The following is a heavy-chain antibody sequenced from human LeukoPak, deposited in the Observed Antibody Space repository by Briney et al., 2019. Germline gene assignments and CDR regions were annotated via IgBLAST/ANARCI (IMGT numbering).Heavy chain of an antibody. V-gene: IGHV1-46*01. CDR1: GYTFTSYY. J-gene: IGHJ5*02. CDR3: ARDAIAVAGRYNWFDP. D-gene: IGHD6-19*01. CDR2: INPTGGRT. Sequence: ASVKVSCKASGYTFTSYYMYWVRQAPGQGLEWMGIINPTGGRTSYAQKFQGRLTMTRDMSTSTVYMELSSLRSEDTAVYYCARDAIAVAGRYNWFDPWGQGTLVTVSS.